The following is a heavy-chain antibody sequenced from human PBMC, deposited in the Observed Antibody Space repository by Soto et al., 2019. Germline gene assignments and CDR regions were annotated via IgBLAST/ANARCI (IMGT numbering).Heavy chain of an antibody. J-gene: IGHJ4*02. CDR1: EYSFVDYY. V-gene: IGHV1-2*02. CDR3: ARDAPSHQSIFDL. CDR2: INLNDGGT. Sequence: WXSVEVSVRTSEYSFVDYYLHWVRQAPEQGLEWMGWINLNDGGTNSPRKFQGRLTMTRDKSITTVYMELSRLRSDDTAVYFCARDAPSHQSIFDLWGPGTLVTVSS. D-gene: IGHD2-2*01.